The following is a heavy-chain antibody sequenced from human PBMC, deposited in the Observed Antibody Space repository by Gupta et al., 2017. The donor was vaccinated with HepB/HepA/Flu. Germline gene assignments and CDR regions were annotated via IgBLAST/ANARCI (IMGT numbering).Heavy chain of an antibody. J-gene: IGHJ4*02. Sequence: QVQLVQSGAEVKKPGASVKVSCKASGYTFTSYYMHWVRQAPGQGLEWMGIINPSGGSTSYAQKFQGRVTMTRDTSTSTVYMELSSLRSEDTAVYYCARGGGEHVSAYYFDYWGQGTLVTVSS. V-gene: IGHV1-46*01. CDR2: INPSGGST. CDR1: GYTFTSYY. D-gene: IGHD2-21*01. CDR3: ARGGGEHVSAYYFDY.